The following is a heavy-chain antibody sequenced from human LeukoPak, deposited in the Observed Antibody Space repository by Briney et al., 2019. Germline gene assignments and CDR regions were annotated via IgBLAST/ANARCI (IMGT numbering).Heavy chain of an antibody. J-gene: IGHJ3*02. CDR2: ITSSGTYI. V-gene: IGHV3-21*01. Sequence: GSLRLSCAASGFTFSNYNMNWVRQAPGKAMEWVSSITSSGTYIFYADSVKGRFTISRDNAKNSLYLQMNSLRAEDTAVYYCARDFSLPYYYDSSGYSDDAFDIWGQGTVVIVSS. D-gene: IGHD3-22*01. CDR3: ARDFSLPYYYDSSGYSDDAFDI. CDR1: GFTFSNYN.